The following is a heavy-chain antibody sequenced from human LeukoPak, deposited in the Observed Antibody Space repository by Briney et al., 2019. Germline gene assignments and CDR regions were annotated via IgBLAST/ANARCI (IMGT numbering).Heavy chain of an antibody. D-gene: IGHD3-22*01. J-gene: IGHJ4*02. CDR1: GGSISSGPYY. V-gene: IGHV4-39*01. CDR3: ARRDDSSGYHKIFDY. Sequence: NTSETLSLTCTVSGGSISSGPYYWGWIRRPPGKGLEWIGNIYYGENTYYNPSLKSRVTISIDTSKNQFYLKLSSLTAADTAVYYCARRDDSSGYHKIFDYWGPGTLVTVSS. CDR2: IYYGENT.